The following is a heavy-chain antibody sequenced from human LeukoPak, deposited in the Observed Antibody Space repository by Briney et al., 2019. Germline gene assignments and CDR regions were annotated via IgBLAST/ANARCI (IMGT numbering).Heavy chain of an antibody. V-gene: IGHV4-38-2*01. D-gene: IGHD6-6*01. J-gene: IGHJ4*02. CDR2: IYHSGIT. Sequence: SETLSLXCAVSGYSISSGYYWGWIRQPPGKGLEWIGSIYHSGITYYNPSLKSRVTISVDTSKNQFSLKLSSVTAADTAVYYCARLPPYSSSSYYFDYWGPGTLVTVSS. CDR1: GYSISSGYY. CDR3: ARLPPYSSSSYYFDY.